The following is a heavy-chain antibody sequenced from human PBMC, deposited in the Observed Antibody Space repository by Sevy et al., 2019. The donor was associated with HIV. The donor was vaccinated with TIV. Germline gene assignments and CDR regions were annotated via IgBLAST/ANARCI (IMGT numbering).Heavy chain of an antibody. V-gene: IGHV4-59*01. Sequence: SETLSLTCTVSGGSISAYYWSWIRQHPGKPLEYIGYIYYTGSTNYNPSLKSRVTISVDTSKNQFSLKLNSVTAADTAVYFCARAPPVRSGDDSLNWFDPWGQGTLVTVSS. CDR3: ARAPPVRSGDDSLNWFDP. J-gene: IGHJ5*02. CDR1: GGSISAYY. D-gene: IGHD5-12*01. CDR2: IYYTGST.